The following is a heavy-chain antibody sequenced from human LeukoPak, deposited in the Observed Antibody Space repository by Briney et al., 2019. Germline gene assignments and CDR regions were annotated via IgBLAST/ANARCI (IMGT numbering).Heavy chain of an antibody. CDR1: GYTFTGYY. CDR2: INPNSGGT. D-gene: IGHD3-10*01. V-gene: IGHV1-2*02. J-gene: IGHJ6*02. CDR3: ARSMVRGGGYYYYGMDV. Sequence: ASVKVSCKASGYTFTGYYMHWVRQAPGQGREWMGWINPNSGGTNYAQKFQGRVTMTRDTSISTAYMELSRLRAEDTAVYHCARSMVRGGGYYYYGMDVWGQGTTVTVSS.